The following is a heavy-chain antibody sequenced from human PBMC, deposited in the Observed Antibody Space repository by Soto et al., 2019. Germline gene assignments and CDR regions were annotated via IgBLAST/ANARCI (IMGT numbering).Heavy chain of an antibody. J-gene: IGHJ4*02. D-gene: IGHD3-9*01. CDR1: GFNLSHPW. V-gene: IGHV3-15*01. CDR3: TTGIYYDILTGYHNVAY. CDR2: IKSKTDGGTA. Sequence: GGSLRLSCVASGFNLSHPWMTWVRQAAGKGLEWVGRIKSKTDGGTADYAAPVKGGATISRDDSKNTVYLQMNSLKTEDTAVYYCTTGIYYDILTGYHNVAYWGQGALVTVS.